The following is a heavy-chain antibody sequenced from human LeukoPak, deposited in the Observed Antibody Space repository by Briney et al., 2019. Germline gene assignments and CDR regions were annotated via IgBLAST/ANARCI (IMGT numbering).Heavy chain of an antibody. D-gene: IGHD3-22*01. V-gene: IGHV1-18*01. CDR1: GYTFTSYG. J-gene: IGHJ4*02. CDR2: ISAYNGNT. Sequence: ASVKVSCKASGYTFTSYGISWVRQAPGQGLEWMGWISAYNGNTNYALKLQGRVTMTTDTSTSTAYMELRSLRSDDTAVYYCARASGFGSGYYYEDYWGQGTLVTVSS. CDR3: ARASGFGSGYYYEDY.